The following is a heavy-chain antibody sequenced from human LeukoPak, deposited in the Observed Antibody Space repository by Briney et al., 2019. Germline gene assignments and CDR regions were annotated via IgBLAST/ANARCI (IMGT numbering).Heavy chain of an antibody. D-gene: IGHD2/OR15-2a*01. Sequence: GGSLRLSCAASGFTFSGFSMHWIRQAPGRGLEYVSAINGNGDKTFYTDSVRGRFTIFRDNSKNTLFLQMGSLRGEDTALYFCSRIGMENFYDLWGQGTMVTVSS. CDR2: INGNGDKT. J-gene: IGHJ5*02. V-gene: IGHV3-64*02. CDR1: GFTFSGFS. CDR3: SRIGMENFYDL.